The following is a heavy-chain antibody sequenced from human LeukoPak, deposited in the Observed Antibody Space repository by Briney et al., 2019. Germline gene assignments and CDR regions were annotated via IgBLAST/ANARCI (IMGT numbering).Heavy chain of an antibody. Sequence: GGSLRLSCAASGFTFSNYEMNWVRQAPRKGLEWVSYISSSGSTIYYADSVKGRFTISRDNAKNSLYLQMNSLRAEDTAVYYCAREAVTYFDYWGQGTLVTVSS. CDR2: ISSSGSTI. CDR3: AREAVTYFDY. V-gene: IGHV3-48*03. J-gene: IGHJ4*02. CDR1: GFTFSNYE. D-gene: IGHD4-17*01.